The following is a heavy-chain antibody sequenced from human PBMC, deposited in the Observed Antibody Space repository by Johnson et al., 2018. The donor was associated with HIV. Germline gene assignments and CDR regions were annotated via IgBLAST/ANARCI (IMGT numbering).Heavy chain of an antibody. Sequence: QVQLVESGGGVVRPGGSLRLSCATSGFTFSSYAMPWVRQAPGKGLEWVGVIPLDGSKEYYADSVKGRFTISRDNAKNTLFLQMNRLRAEDTALYYCAKEGAAVIHFDIWGQGTMVTVSS. V-gene: IGHV3-30*04. CDR2: IPLDGSKE. CDR1: GFTFSSYA. CDR3: AKEGAAVIHFDI. J-gene: IGHJ3*02. D-gene: IGHD6-13*01.